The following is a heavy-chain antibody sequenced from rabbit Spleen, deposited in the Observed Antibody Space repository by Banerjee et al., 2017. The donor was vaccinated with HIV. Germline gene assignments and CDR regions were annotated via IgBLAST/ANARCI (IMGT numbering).Heavy chain of an antibody. D-gene: IGHD8-1*01. Sequence: QSLEESGGDLVKPGASLTLTCTASGFSFSSSHYMCRVRQAPGEGLELIACINTDDTRRTYYASWAKGRFTISKASSTAVTLQMTSLTGADTATYFCARDGTGGSYFALWGPGTLVTVS. CDR3: ARDGTGGSYFAL. V-gene: IGHV1S40*01. CDR1: GFSFSSSHY. CDR2: INTDDTRRT. J-gene: IGHJ4*01.